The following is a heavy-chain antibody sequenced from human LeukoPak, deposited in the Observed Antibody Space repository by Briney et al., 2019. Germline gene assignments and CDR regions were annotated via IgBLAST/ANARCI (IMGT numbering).Heavy chain of an antibody. J-gene: IGHJ4*02. Sequence: PGGSPRLSCAASGFTFSSYWMSWVRQAPGKGLEWVANIKQDGSEKYYVDSVKGRFTISRDNAKNSLYLQMNSLRAEDTAVYYCAKGLGTGWPFDYWGQGTLVTVSS. CDR3: AKGLGTGWPFDY. V-gene: IGHV3-7*01. CDR1: GFTFSSYW. D-gene: IGHD6-13*01. CDR2: IKQDGSEK.